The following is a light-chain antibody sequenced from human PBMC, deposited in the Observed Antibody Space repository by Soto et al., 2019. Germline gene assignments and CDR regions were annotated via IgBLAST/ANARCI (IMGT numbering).Light chain of an antibody. Sequence: QSVLTQPASVSGSPGQSITISCTGSSTDVGGYNYVSWYQQHPGKAPKLMLYEVSVRPSGVSNRFSGSKSGYTASLTISELQAEDEADYYCTSFTSSSTWVFGGGTKVTVL. V-gene: IGLV2-14*01. CDR3: TSFTSSSTWV. J-gene: IGLJ3*02. CDR1: STDVGGYNY. CDR2: EVS.